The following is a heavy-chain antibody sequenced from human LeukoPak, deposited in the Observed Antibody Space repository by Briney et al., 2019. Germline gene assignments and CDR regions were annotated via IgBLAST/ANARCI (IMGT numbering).Heavy chain of an antibody. D-gene: IGHD1-26*01. J-gene: IGHJ4*02. Sequence: SETLSLTCTVSGGSISDSLWSWIRQPAGRGLEWIGRIHISGSTNYNPSLTSRVTMSVDTSKNQSSLKLSSVTAADTAVYYCAKGVGGSYYRYWGQGALVIVSS. CDR1: GGSISDSL. V-gene: IGHV4-4*07. CDR2: IHISGST. CDR3: AKGVGGSYYRY.